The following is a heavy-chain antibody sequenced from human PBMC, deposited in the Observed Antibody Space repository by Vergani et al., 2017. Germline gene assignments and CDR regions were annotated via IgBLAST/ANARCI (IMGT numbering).Heavy chain of an antibody. CDR3: ARDSGFMVRGEHWFDP. D-gene: IGHD3-10*01. Sequence: QVQLVESGGGVVQPGRSLRLSCAASGFTFSSYGMHWVRQAPGKGLEWVAVIWYDGSNKFYADSVKGRFTISRDNSKNTLYLQMNSLRAEDTAVYYCARDSGFMVRGEHWFDPWGQGTLVTVSS. CDR2: IWYDGSNK. J-gene: IGHJ5*02. CDR1: GFTFSSYG. V-gene: IGHV3-33*01.